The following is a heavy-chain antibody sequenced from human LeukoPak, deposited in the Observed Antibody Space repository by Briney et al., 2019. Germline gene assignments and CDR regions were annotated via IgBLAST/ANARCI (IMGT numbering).Heavy chain of an antibody. V-gene: IGHV4-59*01. CDR2: ADYIGST. CDR1: GGSISNYY. CDR3: ARLALGYCSGGTCPYYFDH. D-gene: IGHD2-15*01. Sequence: PSETLSLTCTVSGGSISNYYWSWIRQPPGKGLEWIAYADYIGSTRYNPSLERRVTISVDTSKNQFSLKLTSVTAADSAVYYCARLALGYCSGGTCPYYFDHWGQGTLVTVSS. J-gene: IGHJ4*02.